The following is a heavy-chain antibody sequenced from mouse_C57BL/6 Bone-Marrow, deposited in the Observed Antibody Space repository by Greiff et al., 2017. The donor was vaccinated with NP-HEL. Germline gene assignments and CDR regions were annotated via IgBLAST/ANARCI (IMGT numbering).Heavy chain of an antibody. V-gene: IGHV1-4*01. CDR2: INPSSGYT. D-gene: IGHD1-1*01. J-gene: IGHJ4*01. Sequence: VKLMESGAELARPGASVKMSCKASGYTFTSYTMHWVKQRPGQGLEWIGYINPSSGYTKYNQKFKDKATLTADKSSSTAYMQLSSLTSEDSAVYYCARWGYGSDYAMDYWGQGTSVTVSS. CDR3: ARWGYGSDYAMDY. CDR1: GYTFTSYT.